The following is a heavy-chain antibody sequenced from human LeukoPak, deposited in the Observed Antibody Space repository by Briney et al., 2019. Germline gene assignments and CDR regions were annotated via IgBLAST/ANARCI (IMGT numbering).Heavy chain of an antibody. J-gene: IGHJ5*02. CDR1: GGTFSSYD. V-gene: IGHV1-69*06. Sequence: SVKVSCKASGGTFSSYDISWVRQAPGQGLEWMGGIMPMFGKANYAQKFQGRVTTTADKATSTAYMELSSLKASDTAMYYCARQGFDWLLGGNWFDPWGQGTLVTVSS. CDR3: ARQGFDWLLGGNWFDP. D-gene: IGHD3-9*01. CDR2: IMPMFGKA.